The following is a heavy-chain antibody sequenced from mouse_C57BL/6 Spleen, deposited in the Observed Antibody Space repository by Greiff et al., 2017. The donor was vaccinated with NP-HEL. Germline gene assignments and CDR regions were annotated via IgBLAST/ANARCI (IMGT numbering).Heavy chain of an antibody. Sequence: EVQLQQSGPELVKPGASVKMSCKASGYTFTDYNMHWVKQSHGKSLEWIGYINPNNGGTSYNQKFKGKATLTVNKSSSTAYMELRSLTSEDSAVYYCARALYFEYYFDYWGQGTTLTVSS. D-gene: IGHD2-1*01. CDR1: GYTFTDYN. J-gene: IGHJ2*01. CDR3: ARALYFEYYFDY. CDR2: INPNNGGT. V-gene: IGHV1-22*01.